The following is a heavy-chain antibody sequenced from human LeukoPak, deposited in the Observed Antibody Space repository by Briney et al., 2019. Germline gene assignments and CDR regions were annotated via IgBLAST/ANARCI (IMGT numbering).Heavy chain of an antibody. V-gene: IGHV4-59*11. J-gene: IGHJ3*02. CDR3: AREGGSYRPGAFDI. D-gene: IGHD1-26*01. CDR1: GGSISSHY. Sequence: SETLSLTCTVSGGSISSHYWSWIRQPPGKGLEWIGYIYYSGSTNYNPSLKSRVTISVDTSKNQFSLKLSSVTAADTAVYYCAREGGSYRPGAFDIWGQGTMVTISS. CDR2: IYYSGST.